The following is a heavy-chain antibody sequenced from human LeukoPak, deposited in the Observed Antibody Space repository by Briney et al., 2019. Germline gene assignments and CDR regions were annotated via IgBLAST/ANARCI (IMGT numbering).Heavy chain of an antibody. J-gene: IGHJ4*02. D-gene: IGHD3-3*01. CDR1: GYTFTIYD. CDR3: ARGGRTVRRYDFWSGYPKPSDY. Sequence: GASVKVSCKDSGYTFTIYDINWVRQATGQGLGWMGWMNPNSGNTCYAQKFQGRVTMTRNTSRSTAYMELSSLRSEDTAVYYCARGGRTVRRYDFWSGYPKPSDYWGQGTLVTVSS. V-gene: IGHV1-8*01. CDR2: MNPNSGNT.